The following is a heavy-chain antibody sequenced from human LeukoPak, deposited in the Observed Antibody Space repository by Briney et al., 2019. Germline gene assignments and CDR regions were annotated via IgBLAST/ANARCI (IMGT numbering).Heavy chain of an antibody. CDR3: AREVGGEKGPGAYYYYMDV. D-gene: IGHD1-26*01. CDR2: ISSSSSYI. Sequence: PGGSLRLSCAASGFTFSSYSMNWVRQAPGKGLEWVSSISSSSSYIYYADSVKGRFTISRDNAKNSLYLQMNSLRAEDTAVYYCAREVGGEKGPGAYYYYMDVWGKGTTVTVSS. J-gene: IGHJ6*03. CDR1: GFTFSSYS. V-gene: IGHV3-21*01.